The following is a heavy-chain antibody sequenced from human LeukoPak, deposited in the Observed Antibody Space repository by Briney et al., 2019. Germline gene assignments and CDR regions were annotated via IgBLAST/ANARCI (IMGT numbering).Heavy chain of an antibody. V-gene: IGHV3-11*01. J-gene: IGHJ6*03. CDR2: IGSSNTI. D-gene: IGHD5-18*01. CDR3: AKDIGRVDTASTYMDV. Sequence: GGSLRLSCAASGFTFSDYYMSWIRQAPGKGLEWLSYIGSSNTIYSADSVKGRFTISRDNAKNSLYLQMNSLRVEDTALYYCAKDIGRVDTASTYMDVWGKGTTVTISS. CDR1: GFTFSDYY.